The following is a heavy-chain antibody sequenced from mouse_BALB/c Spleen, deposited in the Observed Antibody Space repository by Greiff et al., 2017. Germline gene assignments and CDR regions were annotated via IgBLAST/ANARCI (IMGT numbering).Heavy chain of an antibody. D-gene: IGHD2-1*01. J-gene: IGHJ4*01. Sequence: VQLQQSGTVLARPGASVKMSCKASGYTFTSYWMHWVKQRPGQGLEWIGAIYPGNSDTSYNQKFKGKAKLTAVTSTSTAYMELSSLTNEDSAVYYCTRGYYGTHYYAMDYWGQGTSVTVSS. CDR2: IYPGNSDT. CDR3: TRGYYGTHYYAMDY. V-gene: IGHV1-5*01. CDR1: GYTFTSYW.